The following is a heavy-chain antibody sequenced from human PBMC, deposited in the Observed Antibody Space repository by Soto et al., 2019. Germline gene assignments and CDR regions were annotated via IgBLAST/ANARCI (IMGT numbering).Heavy chain of an antibody. Sequence: SVKVSCKGSGGTFSSYSISWVRQAPGQGLEWMGGIIPIFGTANYAQKFQGRVTITADESTSTAYMELSSLRSEDTAVYYCARARGGYDFWSGYLESDGMDVWGQGTTVTVSS. J-gene: IGHJ6*02. V-gene: IGHV1-69*13. D-gene: IGHD3-3*01. CDR3: ARARGGYDFWSGYLESDGMDV. CDR1: GGTFSSYS. CDR2: IIPIFGTA.